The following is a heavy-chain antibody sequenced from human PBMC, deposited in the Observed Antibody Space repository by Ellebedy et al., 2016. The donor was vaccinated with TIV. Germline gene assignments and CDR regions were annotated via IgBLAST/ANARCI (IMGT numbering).Heavy chain of an antibody. V-gene: IGHV3-7*03. CDR2: LNQDGREK. CDR3: AKVRSTGRSHKNPFFDY. J-gene: IGHJ4*02. D-gene: IGHD2-15*01. Sequence: GGSLRLXXAASGFTFSSYWMGWVRQAPGKGLEWVANLNQDGREKRYVDSVKGRFTISRDSSKNTLDLQMNSLRAEDTAVYYCAKVRSTGRSHKNPFFDYWGQGTLVTVSS. CDR1: GFTFSSYW.